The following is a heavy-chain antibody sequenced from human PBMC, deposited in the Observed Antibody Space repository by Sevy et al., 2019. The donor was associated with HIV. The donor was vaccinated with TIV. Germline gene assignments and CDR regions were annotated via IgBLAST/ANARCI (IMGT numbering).Heavy chain of an antibody. D-gene: IGHD2-15*01. Sequence: GGSLRLSCAASGFTFSSYAMHWVRQAPGKGLEWVAVISYDGSNKYYADSVKGRFTISRDNSKNTLYLQMNSLRAEDTAVYYCARDESRILHGGLPRKGSGMDVWGQGTTVTVSS. V-gene: IGHV3-30-3*01. CDR1: GFTFSSYA. CDR2: ISYDGSNK. J-gene: IGHJ6*02. CDR3: ARDESRILHGGLPRKGSGMDV.